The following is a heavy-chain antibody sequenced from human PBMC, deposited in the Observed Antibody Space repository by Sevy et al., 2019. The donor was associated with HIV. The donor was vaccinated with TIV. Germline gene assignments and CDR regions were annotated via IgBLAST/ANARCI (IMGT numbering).Heavy chain of an antibody. CDR1: GFTFSSYS. Sequence: GGSLRLSCAASGFTFSSYSMNWVRQAPGKGLEWVSYISSSSSTIYYADSVKGRFTISRDNAKNSLYLQMNSLRAEDTAVYYCARLGPYDFWSAYYRVFYYYYMDVWGKGTTVTVSS. CDR2: ISSSSSTI. CDR3: ARLGPYDFWSAYYRVFYYYYMDV. V-gene: IGHV3-48*01. D-gene: IGHD3-3*01. J-gene: IGHJ6*03.